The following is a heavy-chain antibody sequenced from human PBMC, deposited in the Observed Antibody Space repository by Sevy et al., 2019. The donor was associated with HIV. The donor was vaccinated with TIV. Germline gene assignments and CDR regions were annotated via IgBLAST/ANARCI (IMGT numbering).Heavy chain of an antibody. D-gene: IGHD4-17*01. J-gene: IGHJ1*01. V-gene: IGHV3-23*01. Sequence: GGSLRLSCAASGFTFSSYAMSWVRQAPGKGLEWVSAISGSGGSTYYADSVKGRFTISRDNSKNTLYLQMNSLRAEDMAVYYCAKDQGLYGDYVGYFQHWGQGTLVTVSS. CDR3: AKDQGLYGDYVGYFQH. CDR1: GFTFSSYA. CDR2: ISGSGGST.